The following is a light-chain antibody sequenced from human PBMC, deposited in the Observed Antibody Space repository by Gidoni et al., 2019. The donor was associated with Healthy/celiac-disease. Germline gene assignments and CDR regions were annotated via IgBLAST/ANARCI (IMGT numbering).Light chain of an antibody. CDR1: QGISNY. V-gene: IGKV1-27*01. Sequence: DIQMTQPPSSLSASVGDRVTITCRASQGISNYLAWYQQKPGKVPKLLIYAASTLQSGVPSRFSSSGSGTDFTLTISSLQAEDVATYYCQKYNSAPLITFGQGTRLEIK. CDR3: QKYNSAPLIT. CDR2: AAS. J-gene: IGKJ5*01.